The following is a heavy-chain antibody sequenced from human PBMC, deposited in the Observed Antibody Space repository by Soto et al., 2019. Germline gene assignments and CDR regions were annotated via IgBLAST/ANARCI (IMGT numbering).Heavy chain of an antibody. CDR3: ARGECSGGSCYDP. D-gene: IGHD2-15*01. CDR1: GFSFTSSA. Sequence: SVKVSCKASGFSFTSSAVRWVRQVRGQGLEWIGWIVVGSGNTDYARKFQEGVTITRDMSTGTAYMELSSLRSEDTAVYYCARGECSGGSCYDPWGQGTLVTVSS. J-gene: IGHJ5*02. CDR2: IVVGSGNT. V-gene: IGHV1-58*01.